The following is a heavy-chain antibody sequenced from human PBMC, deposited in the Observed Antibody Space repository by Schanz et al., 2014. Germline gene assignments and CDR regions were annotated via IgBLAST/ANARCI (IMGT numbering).Heavy chain of an antibody. Sequence: QVQLVQSGAEVTEPGASVMVSCNASGYTFTGYYMHWVRQAPGQGLEWMGWINPNNGGTKYAQKFQGRVTMTRDTAISTAYMELSRPRSDHPAVYYCASPAVAGTMLDLGYWGQGTLVTVSS. J-gene: IGHJ4*02. CDR2: INPNNGGT. CDR1: GYTFTGYY. CDR3: ASPAVAGTMLDLGY. V-gene: IGHV1-2*02. D-gene: IGHD6-19*01.